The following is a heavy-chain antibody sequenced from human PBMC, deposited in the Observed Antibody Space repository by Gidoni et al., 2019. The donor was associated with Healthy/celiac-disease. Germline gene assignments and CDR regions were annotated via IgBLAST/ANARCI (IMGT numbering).Heavy chain of an antibody. J-gene: IGHJ3*02. D-gene: IGHD6-13*01. CDR3: ARDVGAASFLDAFDI. CDR2: IWYDGSNK. CDR1: GFTFSSYG. V-gene: IGHV3-33*01. Sequence: QVQLVASGGGVVQPGRSLRLSCAASGFTFSSYGMHWVRQAPGKGLEWVAVIWYDGSNKYYADSVKGRFTISRDNSKNTLYLQMNSLRAEDTAVYYCARDVGAASFLDAFDIWGQGTMVTVSS.